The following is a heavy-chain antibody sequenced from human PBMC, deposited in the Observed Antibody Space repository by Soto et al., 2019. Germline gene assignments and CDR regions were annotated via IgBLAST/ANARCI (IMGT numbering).Heavy chain of an antibody. D-gene: IGHD4-4*01. Sequence: SCPTLVKPPQTLTPTCTFSGFSLSTDGVGVGWIRQPPGKALEWLALIYWNEDKRYSPFLKSRLTIAKDTSKNQVVLTMTNVDPADTATYYCARRPRYSNYVDYWGQGTLVTVSS. CDR2: IYWNEDK. CDR1: GFSLSTDGVG. CDR3: ARRPRYSNYVDY. V-gene: IGHV2-5*01. J-gene: IGHJ4*02.